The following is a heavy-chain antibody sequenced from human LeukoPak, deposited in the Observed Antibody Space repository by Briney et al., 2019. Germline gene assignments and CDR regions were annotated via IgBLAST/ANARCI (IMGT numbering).Heavy chain of an antibody. V-gene: IGHV3-20*04. J-gene: IGHJ4*02. CDR3: ARVSSSWYATWGDY. D-gene: IGHD6-13*01. CDR1: GFTFSSYS. Sequence: GGSLRLAWAAAGFTFSSYSMNWVRQAPGKGLEWVSGINWNGGSTGYAESWKGRFTISRENAKNSLYLQMNSLRAEDTALYYCARVSSSWYATWGDYWGQGTLVTVSS. CDR2: INWNGGST.